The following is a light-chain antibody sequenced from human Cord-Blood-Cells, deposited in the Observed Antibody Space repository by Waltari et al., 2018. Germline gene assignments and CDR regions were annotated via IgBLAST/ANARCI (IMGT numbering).Light chain of an antibody. CDR2: GAS. J-gene: IGKJ1*01. V-gene: IGKV3-15*01. CDR1: QSVSSN. CDR3: QQYNNWPPT. Sequence: IVMTQSPATLSVSPGDRATLSCRASQSVSSNVAWYQQKPGQAPRLLIYGASTRATGIPARFSGSGSGTEFTLTISGLQSEDFAVYYCQQYNNWPPTFGQGTKVEIK.